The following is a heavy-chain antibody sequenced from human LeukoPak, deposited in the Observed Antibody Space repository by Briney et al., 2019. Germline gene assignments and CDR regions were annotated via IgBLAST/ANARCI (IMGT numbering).Heavy chain of an antibody. V-gene: IGHV3-53*04. CDR2: IYRSGST. CDR3: AREFRDSYDSSGPT. D-gene: IGHD3-22*01. Sequence: GGSLRLSCAASGFTVSSNYMSWVRQAPGKGLEWVSVIYRSGSTSYAHYVKSRLTISTQNSKNTLYLQMNSLRAEDKAVYYCAREFRDSYDSSGPTWGQGTLVTVSS. J-gene: IGHJ5*02. CDR1: GFTVSSNY.